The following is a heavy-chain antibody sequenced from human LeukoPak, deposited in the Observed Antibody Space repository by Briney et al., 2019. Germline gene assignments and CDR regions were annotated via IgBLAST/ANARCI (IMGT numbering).Heavy chain of an antibody. D-gene: IGHD3-22*01. V-gene: IGHV4-59*11. CDR2: IYYSGST. J-gene: IGHJ5*02. CDR3: ARGDYYDSSGYYFTRGFDP. Sequence: PSETLSLTCTVSGGSISSHYWSWLRQPPGKGLEWIGYIYYSGSTNYNPSLKSRVTISVDTSKNQFSLKLSSVTAADTAVYYCARGDYYDSSGYYFTRGFDPWGQGTLVTVSS. CDR1: GGSISSHY.